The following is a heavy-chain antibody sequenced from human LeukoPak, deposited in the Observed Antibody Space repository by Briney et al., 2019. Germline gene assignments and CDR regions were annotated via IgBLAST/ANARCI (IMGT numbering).Heavy chain of an antibody. Sequence: SETLSPTCTVSGGSVSSGTYYWSWIRQPPGKGLEWIGYIYYSGSTNYNPSLKSRVTVSVDTSKNQCSLKLNSVTTADTAVYYCTRSTNLEAFDIWGQGTMVTVSS. J-gene: IGHJ3*02. D-gene: IGHD2-8*01. CDR2: IYYSGST. CDR1: GGSVSSGTYY. CDR3: TRSTNLEAFDI. V-gene: IGHV4-61*01.